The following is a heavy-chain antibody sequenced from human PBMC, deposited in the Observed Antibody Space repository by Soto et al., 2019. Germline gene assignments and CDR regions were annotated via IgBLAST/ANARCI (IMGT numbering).Heavy chain of an antibody. CDR3: ARVHYSSSGYYYYYMDV. CDR2: IYYSGST. J-gene: IGHJ6*03. Sequence: SETLSLTCTVSGGSISSGCYYWSWIRQHPGKGLEWIGYIYYSGSTYYNPSLKSRVTISVDTSKNQFSLKLSSVTAADTAVYYCARVHYSSSGYYYYYMDVWGKGTTVTVSS. V-gene: IGHV4-31*03. D-gene: IGHD6-6*01. CDR1: GGSISSGCYY.